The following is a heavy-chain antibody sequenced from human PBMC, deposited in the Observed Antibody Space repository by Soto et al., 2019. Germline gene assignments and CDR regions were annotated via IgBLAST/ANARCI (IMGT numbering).Heavy chain of an antibody. Sequence: QPGGSLRLSCAASGFTFSSYWMSWVRQAPGKGLEWVANIKPDGSQKWYVDSVKGRFTISRDNAKKSLYLQMNSLRADDTAVYYCASLYSSSSVSSYYYGMDVWGQGTTVTVSS. D-gene: IGHD6-6*01. V-gene: IGHV3-7*02. CDR2: IKPDGSQK. CDR3: ASLYSSSSVSSYYYGMDV. J-gene: IGHJ6*02. CDR1: GFTFSSYW.